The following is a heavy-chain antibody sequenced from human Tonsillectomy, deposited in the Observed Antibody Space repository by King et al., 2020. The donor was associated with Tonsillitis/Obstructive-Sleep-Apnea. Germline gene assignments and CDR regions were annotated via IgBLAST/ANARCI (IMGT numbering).Heavy chain of an antibody. D-gene: IGHD6-6*01. Sequence: QLQESGPGLVKPSETLSLTCTVSGSSVSSSDYYWGWIRQPPGKGLEWIGTIYYDGTTYYNPPLKSRVTISVAPSKNQFSLNLNSVTAADTAVYYCAGHSRDSSWGDYFYYMDVWGKGTTVTVSS. V-gene: IGHV4-39*01. J-gene: IGHJ6*03. CDR2: IYYDGTT. CDR1: GSSVSSSDYY. CDR3: AGHSRDSSWGDYFYYMDV.